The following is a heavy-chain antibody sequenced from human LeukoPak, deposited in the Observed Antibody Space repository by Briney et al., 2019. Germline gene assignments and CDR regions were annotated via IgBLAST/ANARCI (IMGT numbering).Heavy chain of an antibody. CDR1: GFTFSDYS. CDR3: ARNEGYCSSTSCDAYYFYMDV. Sequence: KSGGSLRLSCAASGFTFSDYSMNRVRQAPGKGLEWVSSISSASSYISYADSVKGRFTVSRDNARNSLYLQMNNLRAEDTAVYYCARNEGYCSSTSCDAYYFYMDVWGKGTTVTVSS. V-gene: IGHV3-21*01. CDR2: ISSASSYI. D-gene: IGHD2-2*01. J-gene: IGHJ6*03.